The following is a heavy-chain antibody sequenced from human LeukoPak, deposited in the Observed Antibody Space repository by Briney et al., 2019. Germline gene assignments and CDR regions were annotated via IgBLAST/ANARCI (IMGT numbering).Heavy chain of an antibody. J-gene: IGHJ4*02. Sequence: GGSLRLSCTASGFTFSSSAMSWVRQAPGKGLEWVSDISGSAGSTYYADSVKGRFTISRDNSKNTLYLQMNSLRAEDTAVYYCAKESVAPSYYYGSGSRYWGQGTLVTVSS. D-gene: IGHD3-10*01. CDR3: AKESVAPSYYYGSGSRY. CDR2: ISGSAGST. V-gene: IGHV3-23*01. CDR1: GFTFSSSA.